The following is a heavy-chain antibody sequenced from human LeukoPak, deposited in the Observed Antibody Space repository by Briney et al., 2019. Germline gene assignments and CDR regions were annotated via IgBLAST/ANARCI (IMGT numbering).Heavy chain of an antibody. CDR1: GFTFSSYA. D-gene: IGHD3-22*01. CDR2: ISWNSGSI. Sequence: GGSLRLSCAASGFTFSSYAMSWVRQAPGKGLEWVSGISWNSGSIVYADSVKGRFTISRDNARNSLYLQMNSLRAEDTAFYYCAKANALRTDYYDSSGYDDYFDYWGQGTLVTVSS. CDR3: AKANALRTDYYDSSGYDDYFDY. J-gene: IGHJ4*02. V-gene: IGHV3-9*01.